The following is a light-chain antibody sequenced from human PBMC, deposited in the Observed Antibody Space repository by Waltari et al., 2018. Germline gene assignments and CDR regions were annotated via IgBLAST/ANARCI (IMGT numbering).Light chain of an antibody. CDR2: KAS. CDR1: QSISNW. CDR3: QQYNSYSLLT. J-gene: IGKJ4*01. Sequence: DIQMTQSPSTLSASVGDIFTITCRASQSISNWLAWYQQKPGKAPKLLIYKASTLEIGVPSRFSGSGSGTEFTLTIISLQPDDFATYYCQQYNSYSLLTFGGGTKVEIK. V-gene: IGKV1-5*03.